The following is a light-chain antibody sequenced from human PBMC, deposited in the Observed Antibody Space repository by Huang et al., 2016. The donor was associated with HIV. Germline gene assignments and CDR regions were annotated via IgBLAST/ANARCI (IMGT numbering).Light chain of an antibody. J-gene: IGKJ5*01. CDR3: QQYYSTPPIT. V-gene: IGKV1-NL1*01. CDR2: AAS. CDR1: QGISNS. Sequence: DIQMTQSPSSLSASVGDRVTITCRASQGISNSLAWYQQKPGKAPKLLLYAASRLKSGVPSRFSGSGSGTDYTLTISSLQPEDSATYYCQQYYSTPPITFGQGTRLEIK.